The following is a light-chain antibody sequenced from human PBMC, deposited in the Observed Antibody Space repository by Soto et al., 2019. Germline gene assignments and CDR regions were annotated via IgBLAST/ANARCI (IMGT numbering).Light chain of an antibody. CDR2: DVS. V-gene: IGLV2-14*03. CDR3: SSYTSISTVV. J-gene: IGLJ2*01. Sequence: QSALTQPASVSGSPGQSITISCTGTSSDVGDYNYVSWYQQHPGEAPKLMIFDVSNRPSGASNRFSGSKSGNTASLTISGLQAEDEADYYCSSYTSISTVVFGGGTKVTVL. CDR1: SSDVGDYNY.